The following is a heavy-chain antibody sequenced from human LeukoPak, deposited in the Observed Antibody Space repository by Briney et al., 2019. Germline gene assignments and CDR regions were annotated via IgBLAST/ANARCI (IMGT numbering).Heavy chain of an antibody. CDR2: IYIKGAST. V-gene: IGHV1-2*02. J-gene: IGHJ5*02. Sequence: ASVHDSCTAHRYTFSDYYIHWVRQSTGQGLEWMGWIYIKGASTKYAQKCQGRVTISRDTSINTVYMELSRLTSDDTAIYYCARDAEYGSGSMWLLDPWGQGTQVTVSS. CDR1: RYTFSDYY. CDR3: ARDAEYGSGSMWLLDP. D-gene: IGHD3-10*01.